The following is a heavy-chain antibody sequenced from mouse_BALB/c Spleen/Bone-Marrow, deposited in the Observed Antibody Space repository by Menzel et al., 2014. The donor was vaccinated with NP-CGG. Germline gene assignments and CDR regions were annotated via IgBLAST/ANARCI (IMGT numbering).Heavy chain of an antibody. D-gene: IGHD2-1*01. CDR1: GYSFTGYF. CDR2: INPYNGDT. V-gene: IGHV1-20*02. CDR3: ARGGNYQAWFAY. J-gene: IGHJ3*01. Sequence: EVQLQQSGPELVKPGASVKISCKASGYSFTGYFMNWVMQSHGKSLEWIGRINPYNGDTFYNQEFKGKATLTVDKSSSTAHMELRSLASEDSAVYYCARGGNYQAWFAYWGQGTLVTVSA.